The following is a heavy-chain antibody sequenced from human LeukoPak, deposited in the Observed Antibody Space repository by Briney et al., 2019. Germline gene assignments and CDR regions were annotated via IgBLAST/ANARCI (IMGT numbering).Heavy chain of an antibody. CDR1: GFTFSSYA. Sequence: GGSLRLSCAASGFTFSSYAMSWVRQAPGKGLEWASAISGSGGSTYYADSVKGRFTISRDNSKNTLYLQMNSLRAEDTAVYYCAKDGHTGIAAAGIAFDIWGQGTMVTVSS. V-gene: IGHV3-23*01. CDR2: ISGSGGST. CDR3: AKDGHTGIAAAGIAFDI. D-gene: IGHD6-13*01. J-gene: IGHJ3*02.